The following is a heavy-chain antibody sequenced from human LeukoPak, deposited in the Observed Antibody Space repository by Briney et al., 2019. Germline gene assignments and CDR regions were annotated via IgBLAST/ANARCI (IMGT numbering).Heavy chain of an antibody. CDR1: GGSISSYY. Sequence: PSETLSLTCTVSGGSISSYYWSWIRQPPGKGLEWIGYIYYSGSTNYNPSLKSRVTISVDTSKNQFSLKLSSVTAADTAVYYCARVAGQQLVVFDYRGQGTLVTVSS. CDR3: ARVAGQQLVVFDY. J-gene: IGHJ4*02. CDR2: IYYSGST. D-gene: IGHD6-13*01. V-gene: IGHV4-59*01.